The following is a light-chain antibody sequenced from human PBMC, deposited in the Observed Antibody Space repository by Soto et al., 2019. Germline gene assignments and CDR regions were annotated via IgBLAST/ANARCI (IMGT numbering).Light chain of an antibody. V-gene: IGLV6-57*03. CDR1: SCSIASNY. Sequence: NFMLTQPHSVSESPWKTVTISCTRTSCSIASNYVQWYQQRPGRAPTTVIYEDNQRPSGGPDRFSGSIDSSSNSASLTISGLKTEDEADYYCQSYDSSNWVFGGGTKITVL. CDR3: QSYDSSNWV. J-gene: IGLJ3*02. CDR2: EDN.